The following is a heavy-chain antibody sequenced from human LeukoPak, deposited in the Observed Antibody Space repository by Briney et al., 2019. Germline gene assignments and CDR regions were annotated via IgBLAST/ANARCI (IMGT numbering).Heavy chain of an antibody. CDR2: INSDGRST. V-gene: IGHV3-74*01. J-gene: IGHJ6*02. CDR3: ARDHYYYGMDV. Sequence: GGSLRLSCAASGFTFSSYWIHWVRQAPGKGLVWVSRINSDGRSTSYADSVKGRFTISRDNARNTLYLQMNSLRAEDTAVYYCARDHYYYGMDVWGQGTTVTVSS. CDR1: GFTFSSYW.